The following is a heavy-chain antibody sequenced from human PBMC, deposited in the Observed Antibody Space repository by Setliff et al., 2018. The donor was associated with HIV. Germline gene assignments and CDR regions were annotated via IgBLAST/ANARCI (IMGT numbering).Heavy chain of an antibody. D-gene: IGHD2-2*01. CDR2: IRSKAYGRTR. J-gene: IGHJ6*03. Sequence: GGSLRLSCTTSGFTFGDYAMGWVRQAPGKGLEWVGFIRSKAYGRTREHAASVQCRFNISRDDSKSIAHLQMNSLKTEDKAIYYCTRGDIVVVPATGYYYYYMDAWGKGTTVTVSS. CDR1: GFTFGDYA. CDR3: TRGDIVVVPATGYYYYYMDA. V-gene: IGHV3-49*04.